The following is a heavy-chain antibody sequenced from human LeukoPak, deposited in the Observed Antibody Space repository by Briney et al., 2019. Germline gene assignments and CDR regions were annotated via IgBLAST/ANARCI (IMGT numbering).Heavy chain of an antibody. CDR1: GFTFDDYA. D-gene: IGHD6-19*01. Sequence: GGSLRLSCAASGFTFDDYAMHWVRQAPGKGLEGVSGISWNSGSIGYADSVKGRFTISRDNAKNSLYLQMNSLRAEDMALYYCAKDRQQWLDGFDYWGQGTLVTVSS. CDR3: AKDRQQWLDGFDY. V-gene: IGHV3-9*03. J-gene: IGHJ4*02. CDR2: ISWNSGSI.